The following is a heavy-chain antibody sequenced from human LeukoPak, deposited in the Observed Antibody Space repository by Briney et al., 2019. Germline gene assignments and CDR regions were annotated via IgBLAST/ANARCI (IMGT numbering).Heavy chain of an antibody. CDR1: GGTFSSYA. V-gene: IGHV1-69*13. CDR3: AREGSGPFGNRFDY. Sequence: ASVKVSCKASGGTFSSYAISWVRQAPGQGLEWMGGIIPIFGTANYAQKFQGRVTITADESTSTAYMELSSLRSEDTAVYYCAREGSGPFGNRFDYWGQGTLVTVSS. CDR2: IIPIFGTA. D-gene: IGHD2-15*01. J-gene: IGHJ4*02.